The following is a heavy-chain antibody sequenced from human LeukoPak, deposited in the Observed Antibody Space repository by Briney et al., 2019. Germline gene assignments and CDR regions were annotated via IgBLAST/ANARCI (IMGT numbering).Heavy chain of an antibody. CDR2: ISAYNGNT. CDR1: GYTFTSYG. J-gene: IGHJ4*02. CDR3: ASIAVAGTSALDY. V-gene: IGHV1-18*04. Sequence: GASVMVSCKASGYTFTSYGISWVRQAPGQGLEWMGWISAYNGNTNYAQTLQGRVTMTTDTSTSTAYMELRSLRSDDTAVYYCASIAVAGTSALDYWGQGTLVTVSA. D-gene: IGHD6-19*01.